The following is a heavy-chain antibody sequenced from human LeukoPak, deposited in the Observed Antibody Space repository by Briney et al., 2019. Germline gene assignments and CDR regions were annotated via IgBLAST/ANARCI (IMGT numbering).Heavy chain of an antibody. CDR1: GFTFSSYA. D-gene: IGHD3-10*01. Sequence: AGGSLSLPCAASGFTFSSYAMHWARQAPGKGLEYVSAISSNGCSTYYADSVKGRFTIPRDNSKNTLYLQMSSLRAEDTAVYYCVKEVLRLLWFGHFDYWGQGTLVTVSS. CDR3: VKEVLRLLWFGHFDY. CDR2: ISSNGCST. J-gene: IGHJ4*02. V-gene: IGHV3-64D*06.